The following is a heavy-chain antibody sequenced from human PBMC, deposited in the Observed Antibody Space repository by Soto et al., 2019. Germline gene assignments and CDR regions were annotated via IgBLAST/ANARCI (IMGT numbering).Heavy chain of an antibody. CDR1: GGSISSYY. CDR2: IYYSGST. V-gene: IGHV4-59*01. D-gene: IGHD2-2*01. J-gene: IGHJ4*02. Sequence: LSLTCTVSGGSISSYYWSWIRQPPGKGLEWIGYIYYSGSTNYNPSLKSRVTISVDTSKNQFSLKLSSVTAADTAVYYCARLAVPYYFDYWGQGTLVTVSS. CDR3: ARLAVPYYFDY.